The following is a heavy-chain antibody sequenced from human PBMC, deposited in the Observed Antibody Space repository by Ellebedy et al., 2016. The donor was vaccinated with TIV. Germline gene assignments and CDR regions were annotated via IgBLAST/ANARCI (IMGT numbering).Heavy chain of an antibody. CDR3: ASRSSRAISSFHI. CDR1: GYSFTTYW. CDR2: VDPIDSYA. D-gene: IGHD5-12*01. J-gene: IGHJ3*02. V-gene: IGHV5-10-1*01. Sequence: GESLKISCTCSGYSFTTYWITWVRQMPGKGLEWMGGVDPIDSYATYSPSFQGHVTISADKSINTAFLQWTSLKASDSAMYYCASRSSRAISSFHIWGQGTLVTVSS.